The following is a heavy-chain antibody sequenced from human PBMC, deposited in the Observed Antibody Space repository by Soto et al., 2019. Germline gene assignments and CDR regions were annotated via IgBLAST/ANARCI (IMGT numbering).Heavy chain of an antibody. CDR3: AGGPTPFWSSYWFAYFDS. V-gene: IGHV4-31*03. Sequence: QVQLQESGPGLVTPSQPLSLTCTVSGASINSASYYWSWLRQRPGEGLEWIGFISYSGNTYHSPSLKRRRVLSVDTSKNQFCLELGYVTAADTAVYYCAGGPTPFWSSYWFAYFDSWGHGTLVTVSS. J-gene: IGHJ4*01. D-gene: IGHD3-3*01. CDR2: ISYSGNT. CDR1: GASINSASYY.